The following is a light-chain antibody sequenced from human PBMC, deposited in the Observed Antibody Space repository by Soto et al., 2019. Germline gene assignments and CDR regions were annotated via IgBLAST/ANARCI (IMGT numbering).Light chain of an antibody. Sequence: QSALTQPASMSGSPGQSITISCTGTSSDVGGYNYVSWYQHHPGKAPKLMIYQVSNRPSGVSNRFSGSKSGNTASLPISGLQAEDEGDYYCSSYTSTNTLPYVFGTGTKLTVL. V-gene: IGLV2-14*01. J-gene: IGLJ1*01. CDR3: SSYTSTNTLPYV. CDR2: QVS. CDR1: SSDVGGYNY.